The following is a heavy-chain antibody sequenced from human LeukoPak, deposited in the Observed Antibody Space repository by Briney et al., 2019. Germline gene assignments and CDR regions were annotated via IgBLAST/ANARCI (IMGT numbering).Heavy chain of an antibody. Sequence: GGSLRLSCAASGFTFSSYWMHWVRQAPGKGLVWVSRINSDGSITTYADSVKGRFTISRDNARNSLYLQMNSLRDEDTAVYYCARASPSGYDYWGQGTLVTVSS. D-gene: IGHD3-22*01. V-gene: IGHV3-74*01. CDR1: GFTFSSYW. CDR2: INSDGSIT. CDR3: ARASPSGYDY. J-gene: IGHJ4*02.